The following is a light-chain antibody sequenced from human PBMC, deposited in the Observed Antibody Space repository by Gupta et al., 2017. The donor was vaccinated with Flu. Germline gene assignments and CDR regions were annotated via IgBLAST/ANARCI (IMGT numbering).Light chain of an antibody. CDR3: GSYTSTSSWV. V-gene: IGLV2-14*03. CDR2: DVT. Sequence: TPRDVGHYNYVSCYQQVPGKAPQLLIYDVTHRPSEVSDRCSGSKYGNTASLTISGLQSEDEAYYYCGSYTSTSSWVFGGGTKLTVL. J-gene: IGLJ3*02. CDR1: PRDVGHYNY.